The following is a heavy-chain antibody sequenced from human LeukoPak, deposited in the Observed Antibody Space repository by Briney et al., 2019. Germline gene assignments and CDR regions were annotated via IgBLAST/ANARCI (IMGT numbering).Heavy chain of an antibody. V-gene: IGHV1-2*06. J-gene: IGHJ4*02. CDR2: INPKSGGT. D-gene: IGHD2-15*01. CDR1: GYTFTGYY. Sequence: ASVKVSCKTSGYTFTGYYVHWVRQAPGQGRKWMGRINPKSGGTNYAQKFQGRVTMTRDTSISTAYMELSSLKSDDTAVYYCANGEYCSGGYCYSNWGQRTLVTVSS. CDR3: ANGEYCSGGYCYSN.